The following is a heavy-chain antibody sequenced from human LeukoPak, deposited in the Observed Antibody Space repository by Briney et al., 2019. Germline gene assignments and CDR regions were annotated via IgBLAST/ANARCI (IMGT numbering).Heavy chain of an antibody. Sequence: GGSLRLSCAASGFTFSSYGMHWVRQAPGKGLEWVAFIRYDGSNKYYADSVKGRFTLSRDNSKNTLYLQMNSLRAEDTAVYYVYVAMVDAFDIWGQGTMVTVSS. D-gene: IGHD5-18*01. CDR2: IRYDGSNK. J-gene: IGHJ3*02. CDR3: YVAMVDAFDI. CDR1: GFTFSSYG. V-gene: IGHV3-30*02.